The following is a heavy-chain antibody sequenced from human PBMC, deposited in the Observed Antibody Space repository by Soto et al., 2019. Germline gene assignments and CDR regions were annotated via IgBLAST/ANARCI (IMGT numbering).Heavy chain of an antibody. Sequence: PGGSLRLSCAASGFTFSSYSMNWVRQAPGNGLEWVSYISSSSSTIYYADSVKGRFTISRDNAKNSLYLQMNSLRDEDTAVYYCARDMYYYDSSGYYPFSYYYYCGMDVWGQGTTVTVSS. CDR2: ISSSSSTI. J-gene: IGHJ6*02. D-gene: IGHD3-22*01. CDR3: ARDMYYYDSSGYYPFSYYYYCGMDV. CDR1: GFTFSSYS. V-gene: IGHV3-48*02.